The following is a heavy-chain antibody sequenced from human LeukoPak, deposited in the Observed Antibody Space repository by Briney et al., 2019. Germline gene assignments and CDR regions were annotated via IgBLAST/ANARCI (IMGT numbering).Heavy chain of an antibody. CDR1: GYSFSNYW. CDR3: ATPRKVRVFPAGDEEAYWFDP. CDR2: IYPVDSDT. Sequence: GESLKISCKGSGYSFSNYWIGWVRQMPGKGLEWMGIIYPVDSDTRYSPSFQGQVTISADKSISTAYLQWSSLKASDTAMYYCATPRKVRVFPAGDEEAYWFDPWGQGTLVTVSS. J-gene: IGHJ5*02. D-gene: IGHD7-27*01. V-gene: IGHV5-51*01.